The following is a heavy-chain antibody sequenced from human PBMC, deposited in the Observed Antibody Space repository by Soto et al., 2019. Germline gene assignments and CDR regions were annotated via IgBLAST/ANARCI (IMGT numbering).Heavy chain of an antibody. Sequence: SGPTLVNPTQTLTLTCTFSGFSLSTSGMCVSWIRQPPGKALEWLARIDWDDDKYYSTSLKTRLTISKDTSKNQVVLTMTNMDPVDTATYYCARMSVDSSGYPMVDYWGQGTLVTVSS. CDR2: IDWDDDK. J-gene: IGHJ4*02. CDR1: GFSLSTSGMC. D-gene: IGHD3-22*01. CDR3: ARMSVDSSGYPMVDY. V-gene: IGHV2-70*11.